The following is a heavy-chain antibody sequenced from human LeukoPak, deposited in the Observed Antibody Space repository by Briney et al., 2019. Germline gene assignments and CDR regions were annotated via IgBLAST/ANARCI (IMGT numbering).Heavy chain of an antibody. CDR2: IYYSGST. CDR3: ARGGSGSYYPAWFDP. CDR1: GGSISSSSYY. Sequence: SETLSLTCTVSGGSISSSSYYWGWIRRPPGKGLEWIGSIYYSGSTYYNPSLKSRVTISVDTSKNQFSLKLSSVTAADTAVYYCARGGSGSYYPAWFDPWGQGTLVTVSS. V-gene: IGHV4-39*01. D-gene: IGHD3-10*01. J-gene: IGHJ5*02.